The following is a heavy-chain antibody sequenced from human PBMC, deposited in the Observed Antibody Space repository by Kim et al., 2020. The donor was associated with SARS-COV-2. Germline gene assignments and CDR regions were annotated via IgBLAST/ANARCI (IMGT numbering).Heavy chain of an antibody. CDR1: GFTFSSYA. D-gene: IGHD4-17*01. CDR3: ATDPLDYGDQTAYYYYGMDV. CDR2: ISYDGSNK. V-gene: IGHV3-30*04. J-gene: IGHJ6*02. Sequence: GGSLRLSCAASGFTFSSYAMHWVRQAPGKGLEWVAVISYDGSNKYYADSVKGRFTISRDNSKNTLYLQMNSLRAEDTAVYYCATDPLDYGDQTAYYYYGMDVWGQGTTVTVSS.